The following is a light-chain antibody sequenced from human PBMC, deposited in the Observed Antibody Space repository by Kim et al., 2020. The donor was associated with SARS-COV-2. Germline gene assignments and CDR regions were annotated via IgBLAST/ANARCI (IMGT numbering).Light chain of an antibody. CDR2: SNS. J-gene: IGLJ3*02. Sequence: GQRVTITCSGRNSNIESNIVNWYRQLPGTAPNLLISSNSQRPSGVPDRFSGSKSGTSASLAISGLQSEDEADYFCAAWDDSLSGPVFGGGTKLTVL. V-gene: IGLV1-44*01. CDR1: NSNIESNI. CDR3: AAWDDSLSGPV.